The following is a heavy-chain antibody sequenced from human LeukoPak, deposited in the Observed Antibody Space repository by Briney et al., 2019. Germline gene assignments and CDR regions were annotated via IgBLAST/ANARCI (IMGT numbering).Heavy chain of an antibody. CDR1: GFPFSSYA. Sequence: GFLRLSCAAPGFPFSSYAMQWVRPAPGKGLEWVSGISGSGGSTYYADSVKGRFTISSDNSKNTLYLQMNSLRAEDTAVYYCAKVGDGSGSYYMYYFDYWGQGTLVTVSS. CDR3: AKVGDGSGSYYMYYFDY. D-gene: IGHD3-10*01. V-gene: IGHV3-23*01. J-gene: IGHJ4*02. CDR2: ISGSGGST.